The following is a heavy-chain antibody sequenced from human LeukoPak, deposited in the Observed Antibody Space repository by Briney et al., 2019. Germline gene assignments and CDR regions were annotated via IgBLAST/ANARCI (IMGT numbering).Heavy chain of an antibody. J-gene: IGHJ4*02. D-gene: IGHD6-19*01. CDR2: SNPNSGGT. Sequence: ASVKVSCKASGYTFTCYYMHWVRQAPGQGLEWMGWSNPNSGGTNYAQKFQGRVTMTRYTSISTAYMELSRLRSDDTAVYYCARGSYIAVAGTAGFDYWGQGTLVTVSS. V-gene: IGHV1-2*02. CDR1: GYTFTCYY. CDR3: ARGSYIAVAGTAGFDY.